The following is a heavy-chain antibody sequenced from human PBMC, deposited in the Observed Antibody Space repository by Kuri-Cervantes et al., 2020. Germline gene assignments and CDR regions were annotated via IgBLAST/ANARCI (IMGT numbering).Heavy chain of an antibody. V-gene: IGHV1-8*01. CDR2: MKPTSASS. CDR1: GYTFTSYD. J-gene: IGHJ4*02. Sequence: ASVKVSCKASGYTFTSYDIIWVRQATGQGPEWMGWMKPTSASSGYAQKFQGRVTMTRNTSISTAYMELSSLRSEDTAVYYCARDRIFGVVITDYWGQGILVTVSS. CDR3: ARDRIFGVVITDY. D-gene: IGHD3-3*01.